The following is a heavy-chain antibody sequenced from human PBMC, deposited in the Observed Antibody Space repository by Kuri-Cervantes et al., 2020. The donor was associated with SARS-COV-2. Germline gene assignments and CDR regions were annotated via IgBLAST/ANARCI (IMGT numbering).Heavy chain of an antibody. Sequence: SCTVSGGPISSYYWSWIRQPPGKGLEWIGYIYYSGSTNYNPSLKSRVTISVGTSKNQFSLKLSSVTAADTAVYYCPRGVVVVPAAVIFFDYWGQGTLVTVSS. J-gene: IGHJ4*02. V-gene: IGHV4-59*01. D-gene: IGHD2-2*01. CDR1: GGPISSYY. CDR2: IYYSGST. CDR3: PRGVVVVPAAVIFFDY.